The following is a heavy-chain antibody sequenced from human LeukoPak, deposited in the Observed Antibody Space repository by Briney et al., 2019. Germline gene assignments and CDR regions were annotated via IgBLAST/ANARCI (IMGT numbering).Heavy chain of an antibody. CDR3: AREASNYEWINWFDP. Sequence: PSETLSLTCTVSGGSISSYYWSWIRQPPGKGLEWIGYIYYSGSTYYNPSLKSRVTISVDTSKNQFSLKLSSVTAADTAVYYCAREASNYEWINWFDPWGQGTLVTVSS. CDR2: IYYSGST. V-gene: IGHV4-30-4*08. J-gene: IGHJ5*02. CDR1: GGSISSYY. D-gene: IGHD4-11*01.